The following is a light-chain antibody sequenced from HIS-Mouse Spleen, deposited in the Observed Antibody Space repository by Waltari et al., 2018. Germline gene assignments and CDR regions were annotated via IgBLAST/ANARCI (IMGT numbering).Light chain of an antibody. J-gene: IGLJ3*02. V-gene: IGLV3-27*01. CDR1: VLATTQ. Sequence: SYELTQPSSVSVSPGQTARITCSGAVLATTQARWFQQKPGQAPVLVIYKDSARPSGIPERFAGSSSGTTVTLTIGGAQVEDEADYYCYSAADKEVFGGGTKLTVL. CDR3: YSAADKEV. CDR2: KDS.